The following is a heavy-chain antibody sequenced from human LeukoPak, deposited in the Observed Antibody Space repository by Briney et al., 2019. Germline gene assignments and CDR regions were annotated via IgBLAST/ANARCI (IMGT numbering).Heavy chain of an antibody. CDR2: ISAYNGNT. J-gene: IGHJ3*02. D-gene: IGHD3-9*01. CDR1: GYTFTSYG. Sequence: ASVKVSCKASGYTFTSYGISWVRQAPGQGLEWMGWISAYNGNTNYAQKLQGRVTVTTDTSTSTAYMELRSLRSDDTAVYYCARVEAYYDILTGYHRGNDAFDIWGQGTMVTVSS. CDR3: ARVEAYYDILTGYHRGNDAFDI. V-gene: IGHV1-18*04.